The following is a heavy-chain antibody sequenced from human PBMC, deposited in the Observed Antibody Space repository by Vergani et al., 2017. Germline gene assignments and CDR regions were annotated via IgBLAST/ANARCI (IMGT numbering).Heavy chain of an antibody. V-gene: IGHV3-23*01. CDR2: ISGHDHRT. CDR1: GFRFREHG. Sequence: EVQLLESGGGSVQPGESLRLSCVASGFRFREHGMNWVRQAPGKGLEWVSGISGHDHRTLYADSVKGRFIISRDDSKNTLYLQMSSLRVEDTAIYYCAKDNVPGYYDSSGYCDYWGQGTLVTVSS. D-gene: IGHD3-22*01. J-gene: IGHJ4*02. CDR3: AKDNVPGYYDSSGYCDY.